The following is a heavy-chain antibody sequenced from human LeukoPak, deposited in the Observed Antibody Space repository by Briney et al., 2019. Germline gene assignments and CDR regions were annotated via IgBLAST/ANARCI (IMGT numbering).Heavy chain of an antibody. CDR3: ARVERWLQIDY. D-gene: IGHD5-24*01. CDR1: DDSFSTHY. V-gene: IGHV4-59*11. J-gene: IGHJ4*02. Sequence: SETLSLTCSVSDDSFSTHYWTWIRQPPGKGLEWVGYISSIGSTNYNPSLKSRVTISVDTSKNQFSLKLSSVTAADTAVYYCARVERWLQIDYWGQGTLVTVSS. CDR2: ISSIGST.